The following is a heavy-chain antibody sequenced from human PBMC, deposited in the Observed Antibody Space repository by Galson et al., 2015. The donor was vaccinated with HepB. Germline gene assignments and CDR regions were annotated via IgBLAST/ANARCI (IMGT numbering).Heavy chain of an antibody. V-gene: IGHV1-18*01. CDR1: GYTFTCYG. Sequence: SVKVSCKASGYTFTCYGISWVRQAPGQGLEWMGWISAYNGNTNYAQKLQGRVTMTTDTSTSTAYMELRSLRSDDTAVYYCARVDSNIVVVPAAVIVSYYYYYYMDVWGKGTTVTVSS. CDR3: ARVDSNIVVVPAAVIVSYYYYYYMDV. J-gene: IGHJ6*03. CDR2: ISAYNGNT. D-gene: IGHD2-2*01.